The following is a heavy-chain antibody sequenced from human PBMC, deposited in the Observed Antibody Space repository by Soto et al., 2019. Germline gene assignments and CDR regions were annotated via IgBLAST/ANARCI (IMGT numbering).Heavy chain of an antibody. J-gene: IGHJ4*02. D-gene: IGHD6-19*01. CDR1: GGTFSSYA. CDR2: IIPIFGTA. Sequence: ASVKVSCTDSGGTFSSYAISWVRQAPGQGLEWMGGIIPIFGTANYAQKFQGRVTITADESTSTAYMELSSLRSEDTAVYYCARDPMAVADNGGYWGQGTLVTVSS. V-gene: IGHV1-69*13. CDR3: ARDPMAVADNGGY.